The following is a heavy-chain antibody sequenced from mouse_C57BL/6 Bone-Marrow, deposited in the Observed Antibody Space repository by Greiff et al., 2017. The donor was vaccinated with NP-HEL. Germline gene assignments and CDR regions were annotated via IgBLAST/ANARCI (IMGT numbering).Heavy chain of an antibody. CDR3: ARWRAAQAPWFAY. Sequence: QVQLQQSGAELVMPGASVKLSCKASGYTFTSYWMHWVKQRPGQGLEWIGEIDPSDSYTNYNQKFKGKSTLTVDKSSSTAYMQLSSLTSEDSAVYYCARWRAAQAPWFAYWGQGTLVTVSA. D-gene: IGHD3-2*02. CDR1: GYTFTSYW. J-gene: IGHJ3*01. V-gene: IGHV1-69*01. CDR2: IDPSDSYT.